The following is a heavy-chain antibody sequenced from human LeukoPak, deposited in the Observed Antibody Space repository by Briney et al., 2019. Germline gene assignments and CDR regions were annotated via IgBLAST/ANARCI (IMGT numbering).Heavy chain of an antibody. J-gene: IGHJ6*03. D-gene: IGHD4-17*01. Sequence: GGSLRLSCAASGFTFSSYVMHWVRQAPGKGLEWVAIISYDGSNEYYADPVKGRFTISRDNSKNTLYLQMNSLRAEDTAVYYCARPTTVTIFRYYYYYMDVWGKGTTVTISS. CDR2: ISYDGSNE. CDR3: ARPTTVTIFRYYYYYMDV. CDR1: GFTFSSYV. V-gene: IGHV3-30*04.